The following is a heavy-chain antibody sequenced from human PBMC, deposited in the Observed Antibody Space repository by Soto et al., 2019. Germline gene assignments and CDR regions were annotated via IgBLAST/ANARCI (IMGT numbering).Heavy chain of an antibody. V-gene: IGHV3-48*01. CDR1: GFTFSSYS. CDR3: AREGGDLTWFDP. D-gene: IGHD4-17*01. Sequence: EVQLVESGGGLVQPGGSLRLSCAASGFTFSSYSMNWVRQAPGKGLEWVSYISSSSSTIYYADSVKGRFTISRDKNSLYLQMNSLRAEDTAVYYCAREGGDLTWFDPWGQGTLVTVSS. CDR2: ISSSSSTI. J-gene: IGHJ5*02.